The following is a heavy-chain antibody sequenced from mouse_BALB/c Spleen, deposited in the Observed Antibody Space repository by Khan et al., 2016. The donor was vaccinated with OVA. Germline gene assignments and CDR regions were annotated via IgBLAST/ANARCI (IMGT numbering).Heavy chain of an antibody. Sequence: QVQLKQSGPELVKPGASLKVSCKASGYTFTDYIIGWVKQSTRQGLEWIGDIFPGSDTPYYNEKFKDKATLTVDKSANTAYMQLSSLTSEDSAVYFLSRGGYSAFAYWGLGTLVTVSA. J-gene: IGHJ3*01. V-gene: IGHV1-77*01. CDR2: IFPGSDTP. D-gene: IGHD2-14*01. CDR3: SRGGYSAFAY. CDR1: GYTFTDYI.